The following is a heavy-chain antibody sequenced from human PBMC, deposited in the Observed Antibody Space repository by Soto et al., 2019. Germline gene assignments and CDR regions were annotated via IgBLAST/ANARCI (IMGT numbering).Heavy chain of an antibody. D-gene: IGHD3-10*01. CDR1: GGTFSSYA. J-gene: IGHJ4*02. CDR3: SRDSSDGSGSYPY. CDR2: IIPIFGTA. V-gene: IGHV1-69*01. Sequence: QVQLVQSGAEVKKPGSSVKVSCKASGGTFSSYAISWVRQAPGQGLEWMGGIIPIFGTANYAQKFQGRVTITADESTSTAYMELSSLRSDDTAVYYCSRDSSDGSGSYPYWGQGTLVTVSS.